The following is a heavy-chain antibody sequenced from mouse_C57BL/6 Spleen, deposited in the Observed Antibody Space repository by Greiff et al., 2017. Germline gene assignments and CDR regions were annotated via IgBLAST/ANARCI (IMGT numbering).Heavy chain of an antibody. Sequence: EVQLLQSGPELVKPGASVKISCKASGYTFTDYYMNWVQQSHGKSLEWIGDINPNNGGISYKHKFKVKATLTVDKSSSEDNMGLRSMTSEDAADYYCTRSELGRDYYAMDYWGQGTSVTGSA. CDR1: GYTFTDYY. CDR3: TRSELGRDYYAMDY. CDR2: INPNNGGI. J-gene: IGHJ4*01. V-gene: IGHV1-26*01. D-gene: IGHD4-1*01.